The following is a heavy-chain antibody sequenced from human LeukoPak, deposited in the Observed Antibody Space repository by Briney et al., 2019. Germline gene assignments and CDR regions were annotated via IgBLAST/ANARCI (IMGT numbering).Heavy chain of an antibody. V-gene: IGHV1-2*02. CDR2: INPNSGGT. Sequence: GASVKVSCKASGYTFTGYYMHWVRQAPGQGLEWMGWINPNSGGTNYAQKFQGRVTMTRDTSISAAYMELSRLRSDDTAVYYCARDLALGLDAFDIWGQGTMVTVSS. CDR3: ARDLALGLDAFDI. J-gene: IGHJ3*02. D-gene: IGHD7-27*01. CDR1: GYTFTGYY.